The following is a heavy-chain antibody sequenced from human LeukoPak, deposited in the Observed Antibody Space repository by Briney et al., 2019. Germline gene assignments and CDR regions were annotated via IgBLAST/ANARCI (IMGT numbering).Heavy chain of an antibody. V-gene: IGHV1-8*01. Sequence: GASVKVSCKASGYTFTSYDINWVRQATGQGLEWMGWMNPNSGNTGYAQKLQGRVTMTTDTSTSTAYMELRSLRSDDTAVYYCARTDCSGGSCPIDYWGQGTLVTVSS. CDR1: GYTFTSYD. CDR3: ARTDCSGGSCPIDY. J-gene: IGHJ4*02. CDR2: MNPNSGNT. D-gene: IGHD2-15*01.